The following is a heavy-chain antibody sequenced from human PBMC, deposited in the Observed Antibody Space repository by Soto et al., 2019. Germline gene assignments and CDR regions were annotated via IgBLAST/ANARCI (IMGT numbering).Heavy chain of an antibody. D-gene: IGHD3-9*01. J-gene: IGHJ4*02. V-gene: IGHV1-18*01. CDR1: GYTFSNFS. Sequence: QVQLVQSGGEVKKPGASVKVSCKASGYTFSNFSISWVRQAPGQGLEWMGWISTDNGSTKYAQNLQGRVTMTTDTTTSTAYMELRSLRSDDTAVYYCTRDAKYYDIMTGYFVNDYWGQGTLVTVSS. CDR3: TRDAKYYDIMTGYFVNDY. CDR2: ISTDNGST.